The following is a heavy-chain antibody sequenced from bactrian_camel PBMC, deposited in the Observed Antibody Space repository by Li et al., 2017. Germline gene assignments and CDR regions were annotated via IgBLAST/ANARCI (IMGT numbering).Heavy chain of an antibody. CDR2: HDDDGST. V-gene: IGHV3S53*01. CDR1: EKIAGSYC. J-gene: IGHJ7*01. D-gene: IGHD5*01. Sequence: QLVESGGGSVQAGGSLKLSCVASEKIAGSYCLAWFRQVPGKEREGVVGHDDDGSTTYADFAKGRFTVSLDTAKSMFYLQMNSLAPEDTAVYYCGVDLGLRRDAACDGMDYGGKGTQVTVS.